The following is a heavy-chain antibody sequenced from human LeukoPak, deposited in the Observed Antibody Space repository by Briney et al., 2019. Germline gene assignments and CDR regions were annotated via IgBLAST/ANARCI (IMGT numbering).Heavy chain of an antibody. V-gene: IGHV3-48*03. Sequence: PGGSLRLSCTASGFTFSSYEMNWVRQAPGKGLEWVSYISRSGRTICYADSVKGRFTISRDNAKNSLYLQMNSLRAEDTAVYYCATVMTTVTTPDYWGQGTLVTVSS. CDR1: GFTFSSYE. CDR2: ISRSGRTI. J-gene: IGHJ4*02. CDR3: ATVMTTVTTPDY. D-gene: IGHD4-11*01.